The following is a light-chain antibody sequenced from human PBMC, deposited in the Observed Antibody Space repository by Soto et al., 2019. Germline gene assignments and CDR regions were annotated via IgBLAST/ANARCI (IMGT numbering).Light chain of an antibody. Sequence: QSVLTQAPSASGTPGQRVTISCSGSSFNIGSNYVYWYQQLPGTAPKLVIFRNDQRPSGIPDRISGSKSGTSASLAISGLRSEDEADYYCSAWDDSLSGYIFGTGTKGTVL. CDR1: SFNIGSNY. J-gene: IGLJ1*01. CDR3: SAWDDSLSGYI. V-gene: IGLV1-47*01. CDR2: RND.